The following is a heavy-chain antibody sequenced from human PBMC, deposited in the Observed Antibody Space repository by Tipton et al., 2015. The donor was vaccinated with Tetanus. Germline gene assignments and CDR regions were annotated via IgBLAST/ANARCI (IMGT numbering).Heavy chain of an antibody. D-gene: IGHD3-10*01. J-gene: IGHJ6*02. CDR2: IYYNGST. V-gene: IGHV4-59*12. CDR1: GGSISSYF. Sequence: TLSLTCSVSGGSISSYFWSWIRQSPGQGLEWIGLIYYNGSTNYNPSLKRRVTISEDRSQNQISLRVRSVTAADTAVYYCARVKGTYNHYGLDVWGQGTTVTVAS. CDR3: ARVKGTYNHYGLDV.